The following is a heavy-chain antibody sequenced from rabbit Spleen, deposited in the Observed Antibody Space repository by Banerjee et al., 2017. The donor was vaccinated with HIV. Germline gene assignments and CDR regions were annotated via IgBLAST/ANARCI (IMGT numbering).Heavy chain of an antibody. CDR3: ARDLVGVIGWNFYL. D-gene: IGHD1-1*01. J-gene: IGHJ4*01. CDR1: GFDLSSYYY. Sequence: QSLEESGGGLVKPEGSLTLTCKTSGFDLSSYYYMCWVRQAPGKGLEWIACINAATAKPVYATWAKGRFTISRTSSTTVTLRMTSLTAADTATYFCARDLVGVIGWNFYLWGPGTLVTVS. CDR2: INAATAKP. V-gene: IGHV1S40*01.